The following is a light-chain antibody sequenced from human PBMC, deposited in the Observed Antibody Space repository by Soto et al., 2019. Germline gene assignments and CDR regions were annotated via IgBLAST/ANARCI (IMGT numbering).Light chain of an antibody. CDR2: DVS. Sequence: ALTQPASVSGSPGQSITISCTGTSSDIGDYNYVSWYQQYPGKVPKLVIYDVSHRPSGVSNRFSGSKSGNTASLTISGLQAEDEADYYCSSSTTTTSLVVFGGGTKLTVL. CDR3: SSSTTTTSLVV. J-gene: IGLJ3*02. CDR1: SSDIGDYNY. V-gene: IGLV2-14*01.